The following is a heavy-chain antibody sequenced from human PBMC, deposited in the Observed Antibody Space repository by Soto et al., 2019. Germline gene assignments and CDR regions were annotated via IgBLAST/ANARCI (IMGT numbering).Heavy chain of an antibody. CDR3: ARHTELLPSDAFDI. CDR2: IYYSGST. D-gene: IGHD1-7*01. CDR1: GGSISSSSYY. V-gene: IGHV4-39*01. J-gene: IGHJ3*02. Sequence: SETLSLTCAVYGGSISSSSYYWGWIRQPPGKGLEWIGSIYYSGSTYYNPSLKSRVTISVDTSKNQFSLKLSSVTAADTAVYYCARHTELLPSDAFDIWGQGTMVTVSS.